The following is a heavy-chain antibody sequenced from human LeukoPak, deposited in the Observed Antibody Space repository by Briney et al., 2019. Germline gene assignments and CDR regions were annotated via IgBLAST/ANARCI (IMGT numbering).Heavy chain of an antibody. D-gene: IGHD3-22*01. Sequence: SQTLSLTCTVSGGSISSGGYYWSWIRQHPGKGLEWIGYIYYSGSTYYNPSLKSRVTISVDTSKNQFSLKLSSVTAADTAVYHCARESYDSSGYYWFDPWGQGTLVTVSS. J-gene: IGHJ5*02. CDR2: IYYSGST. CDR3: ARESYDSSGYYWFDP. V-gene: IGHV4-31*03. CDR1: GGSISSGGYY.